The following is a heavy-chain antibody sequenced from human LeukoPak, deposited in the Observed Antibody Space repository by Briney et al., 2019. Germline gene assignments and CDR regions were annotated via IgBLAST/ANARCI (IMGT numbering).Heavy chain of an antibody. CDR3: ARLTVPLRFDP. CDR1: GGSISSYY. J-gene: IGHJ5*02. Sequence: PSETLSLTCTVSGGSISSYYWSWIRQPPGKGLEWIGYIYYSGSTNYNPSLKSRVIISVDTSKNQFSLKLNSVSAADTAVYYCARLTVPLRFDPWGQGTLVTVSS. CDR2: IYYSGST. V-gene: IGHV4-59*01. D-gene: IGHD2-2*01.